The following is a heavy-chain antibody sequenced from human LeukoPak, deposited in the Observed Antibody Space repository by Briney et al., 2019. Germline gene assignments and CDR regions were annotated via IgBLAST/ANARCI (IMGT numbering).Heavy chain of an antibody. CDR2: IYHSGST. Sequence: PSETLSLTCTVSDYSISSGYYWDWIRQPPGKGLEWIGSIYHSGSTYYNPSLKSRVTISVDTSKNQFSLKLSSVTAADTAVYYCARMGYYYDSSGNRFDPWGQGTLVTVSS. CDR3: ARMGYYYDSSGNRFDP. J-gene: IGHJ5*02. CDR1: DYSISSGYY. D-gene: IGHD3-22*01. V-gene: IGHV4-38-2*02.